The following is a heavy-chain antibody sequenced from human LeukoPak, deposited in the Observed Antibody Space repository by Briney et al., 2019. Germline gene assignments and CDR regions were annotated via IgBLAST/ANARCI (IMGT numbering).Heavy chain of an antibody. CDR2: IYPGDSDT. Sequence: GESLQISCKGSGYSFTSYWFAWVRQLPGKGLEWMGIIYPGDSDTRYSPCFQGQVTISADRSITTAYLQWSSLKASDTAMYYCARREGTCSYSYWGQGTLVTVSS. CDR1: GYSFTSYW. V-gene: IGHV5-51*01. D-gene: IGHD1-7*01. J-gene: IGHJ4*02. CDR3: ARREGTCSYSY.